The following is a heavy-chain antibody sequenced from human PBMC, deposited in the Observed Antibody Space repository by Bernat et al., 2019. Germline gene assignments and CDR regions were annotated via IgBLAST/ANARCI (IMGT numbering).Heavy chain of an antibody. CDR3: ARDKDGYNSYYYYGMDV. D-gene: IGHD5-24*01. Sequence: VQLVESGGGLVKPGGSLRLSCAASGFTFSDYYMHWVRQATGKGLEWVSAIGTAGDTYYPGSVKGRFTISRENAKNSLYLQMNSLRAEDTAVYYCARDKDGYNSYYYYGMDVWGQGTTVTVSS. CDR2: IGTAGDT. J-gene: IGHJ6*02. CDR1: GFTFSDYY. V-gene: IGHV3-13*04.